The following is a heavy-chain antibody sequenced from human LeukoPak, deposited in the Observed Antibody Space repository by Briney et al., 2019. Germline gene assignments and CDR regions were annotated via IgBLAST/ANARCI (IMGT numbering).Heavy chain of an antibody. CDR1: GFTFSSHA. CDR3: ARVDGYNSEYFQH. V-gene: IGHV3-30-3*01. CDR2: ISYDGSNK. Sequence: GRSLRLSCAASGFTFSSHAMHWVRQAPGKGLEWVAVISYDGSNKYYADSVKGQFTISRDNSKNTLYLQMNSLRAEDTAVYYCARVDGYNSEYFQHWGQGTLVTVSS. J-gene: IGHJ1*01. D-gene: IGHD5-24*01.